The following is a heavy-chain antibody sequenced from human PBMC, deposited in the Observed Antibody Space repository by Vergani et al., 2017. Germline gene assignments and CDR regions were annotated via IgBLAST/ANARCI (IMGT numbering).Heavy chain of an antibody. V-gene: IGHV4-61*01. CDR3: ARGRGWNSRGGYMDV. Sequence: QVQLQESGPGLVKPSETLSLTCTVSGYSISSGYYWSWIRQPPGKGLEWIGYIYYSGSTNYNPSLKSRVTISVDTSTNQFSLKLSSVPAGDTAVYYCARGRGWNSRGGYMDVWGKGTTVTVSS. D-gene: IGHD1-7*01. CDR2: IYYSGST. J-gene: IGHJ6*03. CDR1: GYSISSGYY.